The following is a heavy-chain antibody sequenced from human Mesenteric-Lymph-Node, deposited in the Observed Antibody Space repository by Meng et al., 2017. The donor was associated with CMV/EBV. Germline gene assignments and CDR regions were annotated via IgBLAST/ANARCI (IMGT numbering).Heavy chain of an antibody. CDR2: INAGNGNT. CDR1: GYTFTNYA. D-gene: IGHD5-24*01. J-gene: IGHJ4*02. Sequence: SCKASGYTFTNYAIHWVRQAPGQGLEWMGWINAGNGNTKYLQKFQDKVTITRDTSATTSYMELSSLTSEDTAVYYCARSRDNYLFDYWGQGTLVTVSS. V-gene: IGHV1-3*01. CDR3: ARSRDNYLFDY.